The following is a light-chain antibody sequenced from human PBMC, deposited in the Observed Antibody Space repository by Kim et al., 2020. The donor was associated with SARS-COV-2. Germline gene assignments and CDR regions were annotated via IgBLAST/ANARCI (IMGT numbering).Light chain of an antibody. CDR1: KLGDEY. J-gene: IGLJ1*01. V-gene: IGLV3-1*01. CDR3: QAWDSSTHNYV. CDR2: QDN. Sequence: PGQAARITCSGDKLGDEYVSWDQQKPGQSPVVVIYQDNRRPSGIPERFSGSNSGNTATLTISGTQAMDEADYYCQAWDSSTHNYVFGAGTKVTVL.